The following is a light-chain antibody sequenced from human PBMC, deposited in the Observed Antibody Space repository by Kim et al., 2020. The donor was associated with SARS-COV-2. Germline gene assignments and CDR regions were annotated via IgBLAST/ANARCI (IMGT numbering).Light chain of an antibody. J-gene: IGLJ3*02. Sequence: LGQTVRITYQGNSLRSYYASWYQQKPGQAPVFVIYGKNNRPSGIPDRFSGSTSGDTASLTITGVQAEDEADYYCNSRDSSGNHWVFGGGTKVTVL. CDR1: SLRSYY. CDR2: GKN. CDR3: NSRDSSGNHWV. V-gene: IGLV3-19*01.